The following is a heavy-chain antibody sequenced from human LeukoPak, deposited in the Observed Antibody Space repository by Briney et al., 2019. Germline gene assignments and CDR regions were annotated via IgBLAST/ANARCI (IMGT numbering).Heavy chain of an antibody. CDR3: ARENREPLSEVDY. D-gene: IGHD1-14*01. CDR2: MNPNSGNT. J-gene: IGHJ4*02. Sequence: ASVKVSCKASGYTSTSYDINWVRQATGQGLEWMGWMNPNSGNTGYAQKFQGRVTITRNTSISTAYMELSSLRSEDTAVYYCARENREPLSEVDYWGQGTLVTVSS. V-gene: IGHV1-8*03. CDR1: GYTSTSYD.